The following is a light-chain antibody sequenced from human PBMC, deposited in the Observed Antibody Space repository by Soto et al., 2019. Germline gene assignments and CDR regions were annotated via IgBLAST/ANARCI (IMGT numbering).Light chain of an antibody. CDR1: GSNIGRNY. Sequence: QSVLPQPHSVSAAPGQKVTISCSGTGSNIGRNYVSWYQQFPGTVPKLLIYDSDNRPSGIPDRFSASKSGTSASLAITGLETGDEAEYYCGAWDSSLSTYVFGSGTKVTVL. CDR3: GAWDSSLSTYV. CDR2: DSD. J-gene: IGLJ1*01. V-gene: IGLV1-51*01.